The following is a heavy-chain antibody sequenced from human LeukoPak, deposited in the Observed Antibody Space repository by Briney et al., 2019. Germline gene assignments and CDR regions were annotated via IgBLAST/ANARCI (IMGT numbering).Heavy chain of an antibody. CDR2: INHSGST. V-gene: IGHV4-34*01. J-gene: IGHJ6*03. CDR1: GGSFSGYY. D-gene: IGHD3-10*01. Sequence: PSETLSLTCAVYGGSFSGYYWSWIRQPPGKGLEWIGEINHSGSTNYNPSLKSRVTISVDTSKNQFSLKLSSVTAADTAVYYCASCRSGRYYSDYYYYYMDVRGKGTTVTVSS. CDR3: ASCRSGRYYSDYYYYYMDV.